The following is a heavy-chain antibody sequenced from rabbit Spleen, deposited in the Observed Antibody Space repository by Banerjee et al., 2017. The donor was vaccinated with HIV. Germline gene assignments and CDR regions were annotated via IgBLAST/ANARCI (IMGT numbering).Heavy chain of an antibody. J-gene: IGHJ6*01. CDR1: GFSFGSTHY. D-gene: IGHD4-2*01. CDR3: AREVDGDYGMDL. CDR2: IDIGSSGFT. Sequence: QSLEESGGDLVKPGASLTLTCTASGFSFGSTHYMCWVRQAPGKGLEWIACIDIGSSGFTYFATWAKGRFTISKTSSTTVTLQMTSLTAADTATYFCAREVDGDYGMDLWGQGPLVTAS. V-gene: IGHV1S40*01.